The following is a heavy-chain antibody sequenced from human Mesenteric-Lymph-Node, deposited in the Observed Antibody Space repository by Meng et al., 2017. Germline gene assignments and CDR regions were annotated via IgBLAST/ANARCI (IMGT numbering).Heavy chain of an antibody. CDR3: ARSQSGRNYGRLDY. V-gene: IGHV3-53*01. J-gene: IGHJ4*02. CDR1: GFSFSRFA. Sequence: GGSLRLSCAASGFSFSRFAMLWVRQAPGKGLEWVSVIYSGGSTYYADSVKGRFTISRHNSKNTLYLQMNSLKTEDTAVYYCARSQSGRNYGRLDYWGQGTLVTVSS. CDR2: IYSGGST. D-gene: IGHD1-26*01.